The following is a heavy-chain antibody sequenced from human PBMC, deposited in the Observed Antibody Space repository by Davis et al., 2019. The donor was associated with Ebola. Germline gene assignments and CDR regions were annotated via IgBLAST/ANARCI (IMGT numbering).Heavy chain of an antibody. CDR1: GFTFGDYA. V-gene: IGHV3-49*04. CDR2: IRSKDYGGTT. D-gene: IGHD5-12*01. CDR3: TTGLRTDY. Sequence: GESLQISCRASGFTFGDYAMSWVRQAPGKGLEWVGFIRSKDYGGTTEYAASVKGRFSISRDDSKSIAYLQMNSLKTEDTAVYYCTTGLRTDYWGQGTLVTVSS. J-gene: IGHJ4*02.